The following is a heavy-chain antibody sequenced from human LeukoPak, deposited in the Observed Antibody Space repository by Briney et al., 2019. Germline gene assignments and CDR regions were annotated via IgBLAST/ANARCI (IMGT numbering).Heavy chain of an antibody. J-gene: IGHJ4*02. Sequence: PSETLSLTCAVYGGSFSGYYWSWIRQPPGKGLEGIGEINHSGSTNYNPSLKSRVTISVDTSKNQFSLKLSSVTAADTAVYYCARAVYSSSWFPFDYWGQGTLVTVSS. CDR2: INHSGST. CDR3: ARAVYSSSWFPFDY. D-gene: IGHD6-13*01. V-gene: IGHV4-34*01. CDR1: GGSFSGYY.